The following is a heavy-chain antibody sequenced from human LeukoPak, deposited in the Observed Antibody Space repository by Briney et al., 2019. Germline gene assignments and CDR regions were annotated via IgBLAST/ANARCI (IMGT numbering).Heavy chain of an antibody. J-gene: IGHJ4*02. CDR3: AKGDLFDY. Sequence: GGSLRLSCAVSGLTFNNYAMSWVRQAPGKGLEWVSAISGSGGSTYYADSVKGRFTISRDNSKNTLYLQMNSLRAEDTAVYYCAKGDLFDYWGQGTLVTVSS. V-gene: IGHV3-23*01. D-gene: IGHD2-21*02. CDR1: GLTFNNYA. CDR2: ISGSGGST.